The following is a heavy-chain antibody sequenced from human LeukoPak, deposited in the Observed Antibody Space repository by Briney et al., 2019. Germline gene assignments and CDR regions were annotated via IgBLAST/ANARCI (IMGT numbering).Heavy chain of an antibody. Sequence: SETLSLTCSVSGGSISSHYWSWIRQLPGKGLEWIGNIYNSGSTNYNPSLKSRVTISVDTSKNQFSLKLSSVIAADTAVYYCARGCSSTSCYFPTFDYWGQGTLVTVSS. J-gene: IGHJ4*02. CDR1: GGSISSHY. V-gene: IGHV4-59*11. CDR2: IYNSGST. CDR3: ARGCSSTSCYFPTFDY. D-gene: IGHD2-2*01.